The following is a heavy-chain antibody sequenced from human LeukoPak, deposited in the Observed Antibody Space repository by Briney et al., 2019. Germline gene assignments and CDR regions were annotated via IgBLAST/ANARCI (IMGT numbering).Heavy chain of an antibody. CDR2: ISAYNGNT. V-gene: IGHV1-18*01. D-gene: IGHD1-1*01. CDR1: GYTFTSYG. J-gene: IGHJ4*02. Sequence: GASVKVSCKASGYTFTSYGISWVRQAPGQGLEWMGWISAYNGNTNYAQKFQGRVTITADESTSTAYMELSSLRSEDTAVYYCARVFGGFWNAGNYFDYWGQGTLVTVSS. CDR3: ARVFGGFWNAGNYFDY.